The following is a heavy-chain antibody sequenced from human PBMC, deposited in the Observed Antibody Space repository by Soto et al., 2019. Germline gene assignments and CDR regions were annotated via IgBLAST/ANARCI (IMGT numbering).Heavy chain of an antibody. CDR3: ARVGHVYCGGDCYSGWFDP. Sequence: QVQLQESGPGLVKPSQTLSLTCTVSGGSISSGGYYWSWIRQHPGKGLEWIGYIYYSGSTYYNPSLKCRVTISVDPSKNQFSLKLSPVTAADTAVYYCARVGHVYCGGDCYSGWFDPWGQGTLVTVSS. CDR2: IYYSGST. V-gene: IGHV4-31*03. CDR1: GGSISSGGYY. D-gene: IGHD2-21*02. J-gene: IGHJ5*02.